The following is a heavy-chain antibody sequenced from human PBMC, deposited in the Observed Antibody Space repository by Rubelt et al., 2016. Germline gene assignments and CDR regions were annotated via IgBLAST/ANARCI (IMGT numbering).Heavy chain of an antibody. CDR3: ASHPRILTGEGWFDS. J-gene: IGHJ5*01. V-gene: IGHV4-59*05. D-gene: IGHD7-27*01. CDR2: INYSGST. Sequence: QVQLQESGPGLVKPSETLSLTCAVSGDSMNDYYWSWIRQPPGKGLEWIGSINYSGSTYYNPSLKSRVTISINTSKNPFFVKLSSVTAAETAVYYCASHPRILTGEGWFDSWGQGTLVTVSS. CDR1: GDSMNDYY.